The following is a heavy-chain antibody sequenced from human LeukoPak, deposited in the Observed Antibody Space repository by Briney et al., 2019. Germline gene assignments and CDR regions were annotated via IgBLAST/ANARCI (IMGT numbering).Heavy chain of an antibody. D-gene: IGHD5-18*01. J-gene: IGHJ4*02. CDR2: IIPTIGIT. CDR3: ARWGSTAMADY. CDR1: GGTFSSYA. V-gene: IGHV1-69*04. Sequence: ASVKVSCKASGGTFSSYAISWVRQAPGQGLEWMGTIIPTIGITHYAQKFQGRVTITGDTSPSTAYMELSSLTSEDTAVYYCARWGSTAMADYWGQGTLVTVSS.